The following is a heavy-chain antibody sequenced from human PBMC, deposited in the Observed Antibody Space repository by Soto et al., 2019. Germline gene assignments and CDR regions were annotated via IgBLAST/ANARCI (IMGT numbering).Heavy chain of an antibody. J-gene: IGHJ6*03. V-gene: IGHV1-69*08. D-gene: IGHD2-8*02. CDR1: GGTLSSYS. Sequence: QVQLVQSGPEVKKPGSSVKVSCKTSGGTLSSYSISWVRQAPGQGLEWVGRIITFVGKANVAQQFQGRVTITADRSTDTTYMELRRLTSDDTAVYYCARVTGGHYPGGNYMDVWGTGTTVTVS. CDR3: ARVTGGHYPGGNYMDV. CDR2: IITFVGKA.